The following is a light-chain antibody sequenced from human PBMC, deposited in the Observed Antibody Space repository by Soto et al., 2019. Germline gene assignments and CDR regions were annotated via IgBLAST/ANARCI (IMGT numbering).Light chain of an antibody. V-gene: IGKV3-20*01. CDR3: QQYGRSPLLYT. CDR2: GAS. Sequence: EVVLTQSPGTLSLSPGEGVTLSCRASQSVTSNYLAWYQQKPGQAPRLLIYGASIRAAGVPDRFTGSGSGTDFTLTITRLEPEDFAVYYCQQYGRSPLLYTFGQGTKVGVK. J-gene: IGKJ2*01. CDR1: QSVTSNY.